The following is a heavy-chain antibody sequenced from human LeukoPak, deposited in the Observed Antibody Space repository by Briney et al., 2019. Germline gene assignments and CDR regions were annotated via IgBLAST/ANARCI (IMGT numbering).Heavy chain of an antibody. D-gene: IGHD3-22*01. CDR2: IYSGGST. V-gene: IGHV3-53*01. J-gene: IGHJ4*02. CDR1: GFTASSNY. Sequence: GGSLRLTCAASGFTASSNYMSWVRQAPGKGLEWVSVIYSGGSTYYADSVKGRFTISRDNSKNTLYLQMNSLRAEDTAVYYCARDYYDSSGYPPMFWGQGTLVTVSS. CDR3: ARDYYDSSGYPPMF.